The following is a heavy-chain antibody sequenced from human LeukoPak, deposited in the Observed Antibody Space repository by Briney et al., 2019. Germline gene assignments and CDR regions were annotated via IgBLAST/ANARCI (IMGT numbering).Heavy chain of an antibody. V-gene: IGHV3-53*01. CDR2: IYSGGST. Sequence: GGSLRLSCAASGFTVSSNYMSWVRQAPGKGLEWVSVIYSGGSTYYADSVKGRFTIFRDNSKNTLYLQMNSLRAEDTAVYYCASHSSSYYYYGMDVWGQGTTVTVSS. D-gene: IGHD6-6*01. CDR3: ASHSSSYYYYGMDV. CDR1: GFTVSSNY. J-gene: IGHJ6*02.